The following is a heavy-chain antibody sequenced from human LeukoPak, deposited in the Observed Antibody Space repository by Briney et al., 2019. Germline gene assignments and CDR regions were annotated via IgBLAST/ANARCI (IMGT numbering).Heavy chain of an antibody. V-gene: IGHV4-59*01. Sequence: SETLSLTCTVSGGSISSYYWSWIRQPPGKGLEWIGYIYYSGSTNYNPSLKSRVTISVDTSKNQFSLELSSVTAADTAVYYCARVPWFGESGFDYWGQGTLVTVSS. CDR2: IYYSGST. CDR3: ARVPWFGESGFDY. D-gene: IGHD3-10*01. J-gene: IGHJ4*02. CDR1: GGSISSYY.